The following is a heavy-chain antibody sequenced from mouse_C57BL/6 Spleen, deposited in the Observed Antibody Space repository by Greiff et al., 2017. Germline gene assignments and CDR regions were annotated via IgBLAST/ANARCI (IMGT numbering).Heavy chain of an antibody. CDR2: IYPGDGDT. Sequence: QVQLQQSGAELVKPGASVKISCKASGYAFSSYWMNWVKQRPGKGLEWIGQIYPGDGDTNYNGKFKGKATLTADKSSSTAYMQLSSLTSEDSAVYFCARGEDYYGINYWGQGTTLTVSS. CDR1: GYAFSSYW. CDR3: ARGEDYYGINY. V-gene: IGHV1-80*01. J-gene: IGHJ2*01. D-gene: IGHD1-1*01.